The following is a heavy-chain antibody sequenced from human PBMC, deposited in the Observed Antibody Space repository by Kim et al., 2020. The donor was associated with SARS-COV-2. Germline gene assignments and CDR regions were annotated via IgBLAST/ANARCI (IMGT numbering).Heavy chain of an antibody. CDR1: GFTFSSYW. V-gene: IGHV3-74*01. J-gene: IGHJ5*02. Sequence: GGSLRLSCAASGFTFSSYWMHWVRQAPGQGLMWVSRINGDGSDTAYADFVKGRFAISRDNAKNTLFLQMNSLRAEDTAVYYCARKDCSGGSCAFDPWGQGTLVTVSA. CDR2: INGDGSDT. CDR3: ARKDCSGGSCAFDP. D-gene: IGHD2-15*01.